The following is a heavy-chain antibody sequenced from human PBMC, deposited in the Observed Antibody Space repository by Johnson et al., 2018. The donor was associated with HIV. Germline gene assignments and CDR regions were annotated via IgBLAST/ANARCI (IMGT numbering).Heavy chain of an antibody. V-gene: IGHV3-20*04. CDR3: ARERSLVRGVMPGAFDI. CDR2: INWNGGNT. D-gene: IGHD3-10*01. J-gene: IGHJ3*02. Sequence: MQLVESGGGLVQPGRSLRLSCSASGFTFDDYGMSWVRQAPGKGLEWVSGINWNGGNTSYADSVKGRFTISRDNAKNSLYLQMNSLRAEDTALYYCARERSLVRGVMPGAFDIWGQGTMVTVSS. CDR1: GFTFDDYG.